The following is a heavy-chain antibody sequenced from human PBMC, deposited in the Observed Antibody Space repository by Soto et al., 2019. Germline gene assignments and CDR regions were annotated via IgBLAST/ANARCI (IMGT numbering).Heavy chain of an antibody. CDR1: GYSFTSYW. J-gene: IGHJ6*02. V-gene: IGHV5-51*01. CDR3: ARRPRWAGSGYYYYGMDV. Sequence: PGESLKISCKGSGYSFTSYWIGWVRQMPGKGLEWMGIIYPGESDTRYSPSFQGQVTISADKSISTAYLQWSSLKASDTAMYYCARRPRWAGSGYYYYGMDVWGQGTTVTVSS. CDR2: IYPGESDT. D-gene: IGHD2-15*01.